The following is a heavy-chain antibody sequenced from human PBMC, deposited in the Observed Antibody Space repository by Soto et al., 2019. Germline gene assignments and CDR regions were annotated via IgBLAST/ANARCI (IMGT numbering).Heavy chain of an antibody. V-gene: IGHV3-7*01. CDR2: IKQDGSEK. J-gene: IGHJ6*02. D-gene: IGHD2-15*01. CDR1: GFTFSSCW. CDR3: ARDSPVVVAALADYYYYYGMDV. Sequence: EVQLVESGGGLVQSGGSLRLSCAASGFTFSSCWMSWVRQAPGKGLEWVANIKQDGSEKYYVDSVKGRFTISRDNAKNSLYLQMNSLRAEDTAVYYCARDSPVVVAALADYYYYYGMDVWGQGTTVTVSS.